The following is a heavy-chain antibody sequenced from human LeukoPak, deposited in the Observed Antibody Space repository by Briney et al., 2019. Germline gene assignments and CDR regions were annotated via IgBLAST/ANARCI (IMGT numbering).Heavy chain of an antibody. D-gene: IGHD2-8*01. Sequence: GGSLRLSCAASGFTFSSYWMSWVRQAPGKGLEWVSSISSSSDYIYYADSVKGRFTISRDNAKNSLYLQMNSLRAEDTAVYYCARRAIGYCANGVCSSPLDYWGQGTLVTVSS. J-gene: IGHJ4*02. CDR3: ARRAIGYCANGVCSSPLDY. CDR1: GFTFSSYW. CDR2: ISSSSDYI. V-gene: IGHV3-21*01.